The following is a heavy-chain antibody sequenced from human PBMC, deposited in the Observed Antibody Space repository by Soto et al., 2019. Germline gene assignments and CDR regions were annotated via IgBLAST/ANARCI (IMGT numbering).Heavy chain of an antibody. CDR3: ARDGGTDSVVVPAAMRDYGDQLKGQTYCDFDL. J-gene: IGHJ2*01. CDR2: IIPILGMA. V-gene: IGHV1-69*08. D-gene: IGHD2-2*01. Sequence: QVQLVQSGAEVKKPGSSVKVSCKASGGTFSSYTISWVRQAPGQGLEWMGRIIPILGMANYAQKFQGRVKFTADNSTGTAYMELGSLRSEDTAVYYCARDGGTDSVVVPAAMRDYGDQLKGQTYCDFDLWGRGTLVTVSS. CDR1: GGTFSSYT.